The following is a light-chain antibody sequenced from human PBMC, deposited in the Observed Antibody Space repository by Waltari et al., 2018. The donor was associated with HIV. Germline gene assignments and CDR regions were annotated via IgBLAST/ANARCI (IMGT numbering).Light chain of an antibody. CDR1: SSDLTYYNS. Sequence: QSALTQPASVSGSPGQSITISCTGTSSDLTYYNSLSWYQHHPGKAPKVIIYDVSNRPSGVSHRFSGSKSGHTASLTISGLQAEDEADYFCTSYISSSTPVFGGGTKLTVL. CDR3: TSYISSSTPV. V-gene: IGLV2-14*01. CDR2: DVS. J-gene: IGLJ3*02.